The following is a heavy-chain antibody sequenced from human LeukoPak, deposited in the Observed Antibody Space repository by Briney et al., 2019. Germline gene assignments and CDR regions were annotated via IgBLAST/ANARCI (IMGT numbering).Heavy chain of an antibody. CDR1: GYTFTGYY. V-gene: IGHV1-2*06. CDR3: ARDLEWGRSGQGSSGYYGY. D-gene: IGHD3-22*01. Sequence: ASVKVSCKASGYTFTGYYMHWVRQAPGQGLEWMGRINPNSGGTNYARKFQGRVTMTRDTSISTAYMELRSLRSDDTAVYYCARDLEWGRSGQGSSGYYGYWGQGTLVTVSS. J-gene: IGHJ4*02. CDR2: INPNSGGT.